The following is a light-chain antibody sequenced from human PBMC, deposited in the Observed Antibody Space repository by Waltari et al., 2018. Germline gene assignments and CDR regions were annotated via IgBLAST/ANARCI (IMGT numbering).Light chain of an antibody. CDR1: SGHSSYS. CDR3: QTGGCGIWV. V-gene: IGLV4-69*01. CDR2: VNSDGSH. J-gene: IGLJ3*02. Sequence: QLMLTQSPSASASLGASVKLTCTLSSGHSSYSIAWHPQHPEQRPGDLMKVNSDGSHIKGAGHHDRCHGASCGSERYLSISSLQSEDEADDYCQTGGCGIWVFGGGTKLTVL.